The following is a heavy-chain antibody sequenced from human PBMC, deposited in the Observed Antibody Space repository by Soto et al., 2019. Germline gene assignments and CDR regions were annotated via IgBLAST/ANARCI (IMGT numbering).Heavy chain of an antibody. CDR2: IPSDGRDV. J-gene: IGHJ4*02. V-gene: IGHV3-74*01. CDR3: TRDDSGLGIAY. Sequence: EVHLVESGGGLVQPGESLRLSCEASGFNFRDFWMHWVRQPPGKGPEWVSNIPSDGRDVSYADSVRGRFTISRDDARNTLYLQMSDLRVEDTAIYYCTRDDSGLGIAYWGQGTQVTVSS. D-gene: IGHD1-26*01. CDR1: GFNFRDFW.